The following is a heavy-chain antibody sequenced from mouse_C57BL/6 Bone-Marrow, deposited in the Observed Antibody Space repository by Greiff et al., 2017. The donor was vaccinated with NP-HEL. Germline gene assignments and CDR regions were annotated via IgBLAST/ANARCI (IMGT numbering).Heavy chain of an antibody. Sequence: VKLQQPGAELVRPGSSVKLSCKASGYTFTSYWMDWVKQRPGQGLEWIGNIYPSDSETHYNQKFKDKATLTVDKSSSTAYMQLSSLTSEDSAVYYCAREEYYFDYWGQGTTLTVSS. CDR3: AREEYYFDY. J-gene: IGHJ2*01. CDR2: IYPSDSET. V-gene: IGHV1-61*01. CDR1: GYTFTSYW.